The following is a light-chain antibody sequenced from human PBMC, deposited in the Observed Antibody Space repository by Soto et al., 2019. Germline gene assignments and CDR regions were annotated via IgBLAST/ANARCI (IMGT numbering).Light chain of an antibody. Sequence: EVVLTQSPGTLSLSPGERATLSCRASRSFASSYLAWYQQKPGQAPRPLIFAASIRATGVSDRFSGSGSGTDFTLIISRLEPEDSAVYYCQQYGSSPPYTFGQGTKLEIK. J-gene: IGKJ2*01. CDR3: QQYGSSPPYT. CDR1: RSFASSY. CDR2: AAS. V-gene: IGKV3-20*01.